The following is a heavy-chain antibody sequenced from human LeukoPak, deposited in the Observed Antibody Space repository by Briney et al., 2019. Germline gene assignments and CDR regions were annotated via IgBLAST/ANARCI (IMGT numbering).Heavy chain of an antibody. CDR1: GLTVSSNY. V-gene: IGHV3-53*01. D-gene: IGHD2-15*01. CDR2: IYSGGST. J-gene: IGHJ3*02. CDR3: AREGFCSGGTCYSGNAFDI. Sequence: GGSLRLSCAASGLTVSSNYMSWVRQPPGKGLEWVSVIYSGGSTYYADSMKGRFTISRDNAKNSLYLQMNSLRAEDTAVYYCAREGFCSGGTCYSGNAFDIWGQGTMVTVSS.